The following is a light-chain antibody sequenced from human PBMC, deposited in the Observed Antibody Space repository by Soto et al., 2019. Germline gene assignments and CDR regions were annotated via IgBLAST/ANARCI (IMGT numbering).Light chain of an antibody. J-gene: IGLJ2*01. CDR1: SSDAGVFNY. CDR2: DVS. V-gene: IGLV2-14*01. Sequence: QSALTQPASVSGSPGQSITISCIGTSSDAGVFNYVSWHQQHADKAPKLILFDVSDRPSGGAKRFSGSKSGSTASLTISGLQAEDEADYFCSSFSTGSTVAFGGGTTLTVL. CDR3: SSFSTGSTVA.